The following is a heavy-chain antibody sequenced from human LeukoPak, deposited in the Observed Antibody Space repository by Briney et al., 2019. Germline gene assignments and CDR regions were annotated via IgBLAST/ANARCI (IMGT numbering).Heavy chain of an antibody. CDR2: ISSSGSTI. CDR3: ARDHVAAVLRFLEWLSVGMDV. V-gene: IGHV3-48*03. Sequence: GGSLRLSCAASGFTFSSYEMNWVRQAPGEGLEWVSYISSSGSTIYYADSVKGRFTISRDNAKNSLYLQMNSLRAEDTAVYYCARDHVAAVLRFLEWLSVGMDVWGKGTTVTVSS. CDR1: GFTFSSYE. D-gene: IGHD3-3*01. J-gene: IGHJ6*03.